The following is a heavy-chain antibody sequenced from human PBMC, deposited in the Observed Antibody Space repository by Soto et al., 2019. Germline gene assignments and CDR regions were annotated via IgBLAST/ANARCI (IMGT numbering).Heavy chain of an antibody. CDR3: ARDQDGYSYGSFDY. V-gene: IGHV3-33*01. Sequence: GGSLRLSCAASGFTFSSYGMHWVRQAPGKGLEWVAVIWYDGSNKYYADSVKGRFTISRDNSKNTLYLQMNSLRAEDTAVYYCARDQDGYSYGSFDYWGQGTLVTVSS. J-gene: IGHJ4*02. D-gene: IGHD5-18*01. CDR2: IWYDGSNK. CDR1: GFTFSSYG.